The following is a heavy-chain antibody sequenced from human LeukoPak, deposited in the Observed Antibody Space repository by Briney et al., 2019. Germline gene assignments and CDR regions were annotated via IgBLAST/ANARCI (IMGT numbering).Heavy chain of an antibody. CDR1: GGTFSSYA. Sequence: ASVKVSCKASGGTFSSYAISWVRQAPGQGLEWMGRIIPILGIANYAQKFQGRVTITADKSTSTAYMELSSLRSEDTAVYYCAHCGGDCLGDDYWGQGTLVTVSS. D-gene: IGHD2-21*02. J-gene: IGHJ4*02. V-gene: IGHV1-69*04. CDR2: IIPILGIA. CDR3: AHCGGDCLGDDY.